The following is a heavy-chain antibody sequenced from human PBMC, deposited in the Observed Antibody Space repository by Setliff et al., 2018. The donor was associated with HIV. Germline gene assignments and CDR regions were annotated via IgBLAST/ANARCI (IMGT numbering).Heavy chain of an antibody. CDR2: VDYSGSS. V-gene: IGHV4-59*08. J-gene: IGHJ5*02. CDR3: ARRSTVARGVDCLDL. CDR1: GDSMRTNY. Sequence: SETLSLTCSVSGDSMRTNYWTWIRQSPGKGLEWIGHVDYSGSSTYNPSLNSRVTLSIDTSKSQFSLRLSSVTAADTALYYCARRSTVARGVDCLDLWGQGTQVTVSS. D-gene: IGHD3-10*01.